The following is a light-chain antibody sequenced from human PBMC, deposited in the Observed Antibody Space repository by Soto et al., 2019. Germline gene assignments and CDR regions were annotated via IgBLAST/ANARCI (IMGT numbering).Light chain of an antibody. CDR3: QQSFSTPWP. Sequence: DIQMTQSPSSLSASVGDRVTITCRASQTILTYLNWYQQKPGKAPKLLIYAASSLQSGVPSRFSGGGSATDFTLTISSLQPEDFATYYCQQSFSTPWPFGHGTKVEIK. CDR2: AAS. CDR1: QTILTY. V-gene: IGKV1-39*01. J-gene: IGKJ1*01.